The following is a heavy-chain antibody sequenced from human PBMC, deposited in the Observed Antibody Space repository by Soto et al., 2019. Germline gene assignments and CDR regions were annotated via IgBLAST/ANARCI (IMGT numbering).Heavy chain of an antibody. V-gene: IGHV3-23*01. Sequence: EVQLLESGGGLVQPGGSLRLSCAASGFTFSRYAMNWVRQAPGRGLEWVSAISGSGISTYYADSVKGRFTISRDNSKTTLYLQMNSLRAEDTAVYYCAKDRPRGGGYSGYALDYWGQGTLVTVSS. CDR2: ISGSGIST. J-gene: IGHJ4*02. CDR1: GFTFSRYA. D-gene: IGHD5-12*01. CDR3: AKDRPRGGGYSGYALDY.